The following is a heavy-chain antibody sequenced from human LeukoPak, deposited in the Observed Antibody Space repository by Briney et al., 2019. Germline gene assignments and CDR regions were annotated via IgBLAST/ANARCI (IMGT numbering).Heavy chain of an antibody. CDR2: IYYSGST. V-gene: IGHV4-61*01. CDR1: GGSVSSDRYF. D-gene: IGHD2-2*01. Sequence: SETLSLTCTVSGGSVSSDRYFWSWIRQPPWMGLEWIGYIYYSGSTNYNPSLKSRVTISVDTSKNQFSLQLSSVTAADTAVYYCARELVVPAAMVGYYYYYGMDVWGKGTTVTVSS. J-gene: IGHJ6*04. CDR3: ARELVVPAAMVGYYYYYGMDV.